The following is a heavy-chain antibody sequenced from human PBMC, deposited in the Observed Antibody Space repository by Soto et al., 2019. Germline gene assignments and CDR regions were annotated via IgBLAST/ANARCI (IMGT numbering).Heavy chain of an antibody. J-gene: IGHJ6*02. Sequence: QVQLVESGGGVVQPGRSLRLSCAASGFTFSSYAMHWVRQAPGKGLEWVAVISYDGSNKYYADSVKGRFTISRDNSKNTLYLQMNSLRAEDTAVYYCARDPHTWNDDYYGMDVWGQGTTVTVSS. CDR2: ISYDGSNK. CDR3: ARDPHTWNDDYYGMDV. D-gene: IGHD1-20*01. V-gene: IGHV3-30-3*01. CDR1: GFTFSSYA.